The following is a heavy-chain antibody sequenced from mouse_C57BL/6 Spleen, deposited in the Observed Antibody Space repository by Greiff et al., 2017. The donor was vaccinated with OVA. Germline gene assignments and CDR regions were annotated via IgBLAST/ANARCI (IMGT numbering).Heavy chain of an antibody. CDR3: TTSYYYGSVVAY. CDR2: IDPENGAT. D-gene: IGHD1-1*01. Sequence: VQLKESGAELVRPGASVKLSCTASGFNIKDDYMHWVKQRPEQGLEWIGWIDPENGATEYASKFQGKATITADTSSNTAYLQLSSLTSEDTAVYYCTTSYYYGSVVAYWGQGTLVTVSA. CDR1: GFNIKDDY. J-gene: IGHJ3*01. V-gene: IGHV14-4*01.